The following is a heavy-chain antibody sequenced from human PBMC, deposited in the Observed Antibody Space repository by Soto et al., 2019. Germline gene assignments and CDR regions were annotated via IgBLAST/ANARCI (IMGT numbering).Heavy chain of an antibody. V-gene: IGHV3-7*01. CDR2: IKQDGSEI. D-gene: IGHD3-3*01. J-gene: IGHJ3*02. Sequence: GGSLRLSCAASGFTFSSYSMTWVRQAPGKGLDWVANIKQDGSEIFYVDSVKGRFTISRDNAENSLYLQMNSLRAEDTAVYYCARDITIFGVVTDNDAFDIWGQGTMVTVSS. CDR1: GFTFSSYS. CDR3: ARDITIFGVVTDNDAFDI.